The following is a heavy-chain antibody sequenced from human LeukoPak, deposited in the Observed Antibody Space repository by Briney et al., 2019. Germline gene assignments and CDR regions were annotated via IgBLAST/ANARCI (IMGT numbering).Heavy chain of an antibody. CDR3: ARLSDTPAYYYSSGYYHIRY. D-gene: IGHD3-22*01. J-gene: IGHJ4*02. V-gene: IGHV1-8*01. CDR1: GYTFTAYD. Sequence: ASVKVSCKASGYTFTAYDINWVRQGAGQGLEWIGWMNPDTGNTGYEQKFQGRVTMTRDTSKSTAYMDLNSLRSEDTAVYYCARLSDTPAYYYSSGYYHIRYWGQGTLLTVSS. CDR2: MNPDTGNT.